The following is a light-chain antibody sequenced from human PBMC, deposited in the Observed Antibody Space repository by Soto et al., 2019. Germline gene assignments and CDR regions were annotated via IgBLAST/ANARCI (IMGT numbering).Light chain of an antibody. CDR1: QSISGN. J-gene: IGKJ4*01. V-gene: IGKV3-15*01. CDR3: QRYDNWPLS. CDR2: HTS. Sequence: EIVMTQSPATLSVSPGERATLSCRASQSISGNLAWYQQKPGLSPRLLIYHTSTRATGVPARFSGSGSGTEFSLTISRLKSEDFVVYYCQRYDNWPLSFGGGIKVEIK.